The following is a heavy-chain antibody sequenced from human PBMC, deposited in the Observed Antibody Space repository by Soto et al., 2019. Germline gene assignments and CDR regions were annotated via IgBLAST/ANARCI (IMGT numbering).Heavy chain of an antibody. CDR3: ATKRWLQLGAFDN. D-gene: IGHD5-12*01. Sequence: GGSLRLSCAASGFTFSSYAMSWVRQAPGKGLEWVSAISGSGGSTYYADSVKGRFTISRDNSKNTLYLQMNSLRAEDTSVYDWATKRWLQLGAFDNWGQGTMVTVSS. V-gene: IGHV3-23*01. CDR2: ISGSGGST. J-gene: IGHJ3*02. CDR1: GFTFSSYA.